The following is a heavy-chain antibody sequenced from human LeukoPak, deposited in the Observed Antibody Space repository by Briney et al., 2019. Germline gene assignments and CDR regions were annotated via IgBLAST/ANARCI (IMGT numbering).Heavy chain of an antibody. CDR3: ARGNIKFDY. V-gene: IGHV3-21*01. J-gene: IGHJ4*02. CDR1: GFTFSSYI. Sequence: GGSLRLSCAASGFTFSSYILNWVRQAPGKGLEWVSSISSSSDYIYYVDSVKGRFTISRDNAKKSLYLQMNSLRAEDTAVCYCARGNIKFDYWGQGTLVTVSS. CDR2: ISSSSDYI.